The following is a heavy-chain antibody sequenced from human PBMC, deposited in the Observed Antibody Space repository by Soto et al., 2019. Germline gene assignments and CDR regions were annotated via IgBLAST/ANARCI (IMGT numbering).Heavy chain of an antibody. J-gene: IGHJ5*02. D-gene: IGHD2-2*01. V-gene: IGHV4-39*02. CDR1: GCSISYNSYY. CDR2: IFYTGTT. Sequence: TLYLTCSVSGCSISYNSYYWGWIRQPPGKGLEWVGGIFYTGTTYYSPSLKDRVTISVDTSKNSFSLNLTSVTAADTAVYFCARLVVVAPVANAWGQGTLVTVSS. CDR3: ARLVVVAPVANA.